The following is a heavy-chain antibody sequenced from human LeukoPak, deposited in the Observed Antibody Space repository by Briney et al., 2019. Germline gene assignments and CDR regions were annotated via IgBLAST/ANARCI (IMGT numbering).Heavy chain of an antibody. D-gene: IGHD6-6*01. CDR1: GYTFTGYY. CDR2: INPNSGGT. CDR3: ARGASSIAALNPFWYFDL. V-gene: IGHV1-2*02. J-gene: IGHJ2*01. Sequence: ASVKVSCKASGYTFTGYYMHWVRQAPGQGLEWMGWINPNSGGTNYAQKFQGRVTMTRDTSISTAYMELSRLRSDDTAVYYCARGASSIAALNPFWYFDLWGRGTLVTVSS.